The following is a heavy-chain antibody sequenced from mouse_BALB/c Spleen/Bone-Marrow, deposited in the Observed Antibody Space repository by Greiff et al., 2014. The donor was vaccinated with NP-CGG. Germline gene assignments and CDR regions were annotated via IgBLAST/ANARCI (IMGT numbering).Heavy chain of an antibody. CDR1: GYTFTSYW. J-gene: IGHJ1*01. V-gene: IGHV1-87*01. D-gene: IGHD2-3*01. CDR2: IYPGDGDT. Sequence: SGAELARPGASVKLSCKASGYTFTSYWMQWVKQRPGQGLEWIGAIYPGDGDTRYTQKFKGKATLTADKSSSTAYMQLSSLASEDSAVYYCAREDDGYYDWYFDVWGAGTTVTVSS. CDR3: AREDDGYYDWYFDV.